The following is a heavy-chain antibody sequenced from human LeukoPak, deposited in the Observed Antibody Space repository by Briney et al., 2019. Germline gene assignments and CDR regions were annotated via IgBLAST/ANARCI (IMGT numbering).Heavy chain of an antibody. V-gene: IGHV3-33*06. Sequence: GGTLRLSCAASGFIFTDYGFHWVRKAPGKGLELVAAIWSDATNMSFASSVKGRFFIQRDDYQNTVYLEMSSLRAEDTAVYYCAKDAQRGFDYSNSFQYWGQGSLVTVSS. CDR2: IWSDATNM. J-gene: IGHJ4*02. D-gene: IGHD4-11*01. CDR1: GFIFTDYG. CDR3: AKDAQRGFDYSNSFQY.